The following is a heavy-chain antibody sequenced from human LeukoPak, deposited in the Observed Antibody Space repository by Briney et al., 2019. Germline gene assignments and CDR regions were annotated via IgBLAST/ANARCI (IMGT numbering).Heavy chain of an antibody. J-gene: IGHJ1*01. D-gene: IGHD3-3*01. Sequence: NPSETLSLTCTVSGGSISSGSYYWSWIRQPAGKGLEWIGRIYTSGSTNYNPSLKSRVTISVDTSKNQFSLKLSSVTAADTAVYYCARVPTIFGVVPRLIQHWGQGTLVTVSS. V-gene: IGHV4-61*02. CDR3: ARVPTIFGVVPRLIQH. CDR2: IYTSGST. CDR1: GGSISSGSYY.